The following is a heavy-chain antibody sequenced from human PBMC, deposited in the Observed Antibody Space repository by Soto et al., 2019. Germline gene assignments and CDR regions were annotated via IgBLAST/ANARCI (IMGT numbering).Heavy chain of an antibody. CDR2: IIPIFGTA. V-gene: IGHV1-69*13. Sequence: SVKVSCKASGGTFSSYAISWVRQAPGQGLEWMGGIIPIFGTANYAQKFQGRVTITADESTSTAYMELSSLRSVDTAVYYCARVLSGAPDWFDPWGQGTLVTVSS. J-gene: IGHJ5*02. CDR3: ARVLSGAPDWFDP. CDR1: GGTFSSYA. D-gene: IGHD3-10*01.